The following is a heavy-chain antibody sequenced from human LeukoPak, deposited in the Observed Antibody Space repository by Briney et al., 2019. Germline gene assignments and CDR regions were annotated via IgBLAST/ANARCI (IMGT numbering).Heavy chain of an antibody. Sequence: GGSLRPPCAASGFTFSSYALHWVRQAPGKGLEWVAFISYDGINKYYADSVKGRFTISRDNSKNTLYLQMNSLRAEDTAVYYCARDLREKWFGELGLDYWGQGTLVTVSS. CDR1: GFTFSSYA. J-gene: IGHJ4*02. D-gene: IGHD3-10*01. CDR2: ISYDGINK. V-gene: IGHV3-30*01. CDR3: ARDLREKWFGELGLDY.